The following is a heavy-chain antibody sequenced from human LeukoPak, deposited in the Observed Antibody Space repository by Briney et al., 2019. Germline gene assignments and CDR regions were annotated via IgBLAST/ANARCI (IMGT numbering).Heavy chain of an antibody. CDR3: AKDDAGLQYNY. Sequence: GGSLRLSCAASGFTFSSHGMNWVRQAPGKGLGWVSGISGSGDTTYYADSVKGRFTISRDNSKNTLYLQMNSLRVEDTAVFYCAKDDAGLQYNYGGRGHLAIVSA. V-gene: IGHV3-23*01. J-gene: IGHJ4*02. CDR1: GFTFSSHG. D-gene: IGHD5-24*01. CDR2: ISGSGDTT.